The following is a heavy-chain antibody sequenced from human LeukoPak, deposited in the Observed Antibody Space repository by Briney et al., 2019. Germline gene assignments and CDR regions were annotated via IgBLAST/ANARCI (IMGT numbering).Heavy chain of an antibody. CDR3: AKEGNTDYGDYVLVTHNFDY. J-gene: IGHJ4*02. D-gene: IGHD4-17*01. V-gene: IGHV3-23*01. Sequence: TGGCLRLSCAASGFTFSSYAMSWVRQAPGKGLELVSAIIGSGGSTYYADSVKGRITISRANSKNTLYLQMNSMSAEDTAVYYCAKEGNTDYGDYVLVTHNFDYWGQGTLVTVSS. CDR1: GFTFSSYA. CDR2: IIGSGGST.